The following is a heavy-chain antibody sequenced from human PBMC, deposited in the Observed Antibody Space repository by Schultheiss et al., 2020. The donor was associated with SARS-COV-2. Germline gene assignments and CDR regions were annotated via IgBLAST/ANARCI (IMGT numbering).Heavy chain of an antibody. CDR3: ARHPHSLWFGELYWFDP. Sequence: GSLRLSCTVSGGSISSYYWSWIRQPPGKGLEWIGCIYYSGSTNYNPSLKSRVTISVDTSKNQFSLKLSSVTAADTAVYYCARHPHSLWFGELYWFDPWGQGTLVTVSS. CDR2: IYYSGST. V-gene: IGHV4-59*08. J-gene: IGHJ5*02. D-gene: IGHD3-10*01. CDR1: GGSISSYY.